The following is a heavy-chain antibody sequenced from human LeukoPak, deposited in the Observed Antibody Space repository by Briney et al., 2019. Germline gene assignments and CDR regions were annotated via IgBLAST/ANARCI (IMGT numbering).Heavy chain of an antibody. J-gene: IGHJ4*02. D-gene: IGHD3-10*01. CDR3: AKDSDYYYGSGSEFDY. CDR2: ISSSSSYI. CDR1: GFTFSDYY. Sequence: PGGSLRLSCAASGFTFSDYYMSWIRQAPGKGLEWVSSISSSSSYIYYADSVKGRFTISRDNSKNTLYLQMNSLRAEDTAVYYCAKDSDYYYGSGSEFDYWGQGTLVTVSS. V-gene: IGHV3-11*06.